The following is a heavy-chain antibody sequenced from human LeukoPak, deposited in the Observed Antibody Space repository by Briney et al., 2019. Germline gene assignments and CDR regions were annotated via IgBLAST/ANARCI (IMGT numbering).Heavy chain of an antibody. CDR3: ASAADGIYALAI. V-gene: IGHV1-46*01. CDR1: GYTFITYY. J-gene: IGHJ3*02. D-gene: IGHD6-13*01. Sequence: ASVKVSCKASGYTFITYYIHWVRQAPGQGLEWIGIINPSGGNTNYGQKFQGRVTMTRDTSTSTVYMDLSTLRPEDTAVYYCASAADGIYALAIWGQGTIITVSA. CDR2: INPSGGNT.